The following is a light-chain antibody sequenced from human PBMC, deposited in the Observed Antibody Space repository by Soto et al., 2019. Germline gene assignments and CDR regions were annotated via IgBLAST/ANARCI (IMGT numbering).Light chain of an antibody. V-gene: IGKV1-39*01. Sequence: DIQMTQSPSSLSASVGDRVTLPWRASQSISSYLNWYKQKPGKAPKLLIYAASSLQSGVPSRCSGSGSGTDFTLTISSLQPEDFATYYCQQSYRTPATFGQGTKVYIK. J-gene: IGKJ1*01. CDR3: QQSYRTPAT. CDR1: QSISSY. CDR2: AAS.